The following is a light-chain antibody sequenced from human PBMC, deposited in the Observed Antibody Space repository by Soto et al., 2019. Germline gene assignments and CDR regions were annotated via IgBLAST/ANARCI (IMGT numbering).Light chain of an antibody. CDR2: YDS. Sequence: SYELTQPPSVSVAPGKTARITCGGNNIGSKSVHWYQQKPGQAPVLVIYYDSDRPSGIPERFSGSNSGNTATLTISRVAAGDKADYYCQVWDSSSDHDVFGTGTKLTVL. J-gene: IGLJ1*01. CDR1: NIGSKS. V-gene: IGLV3-21*04. CDR3: QVWDSSSDHDV.